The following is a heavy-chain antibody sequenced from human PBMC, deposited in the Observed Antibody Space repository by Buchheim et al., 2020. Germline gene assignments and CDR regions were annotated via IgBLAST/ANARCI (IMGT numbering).Heavy chain of an antibody. D-gene: IGHD5/OR15-5a*01. Sequence: QVQLVESGGGVVQPGTSLRLSCAASGFTFSTYALHWVRQAPGKGLEWVSLISYVGSNQYYADSVKGRFTISRDNSKNRLYLQMNSLSAEDTAVYFCARDSTSRKNEPQYYFDSWGQGTL. CDR3: ARDSTSRKNEPQYYFDS. CDR2: ISYVGSNQ. J-gene: IGHJ4*01. CDR1: GFTFSTYA. V-gene: IGHV3-30-3*01.